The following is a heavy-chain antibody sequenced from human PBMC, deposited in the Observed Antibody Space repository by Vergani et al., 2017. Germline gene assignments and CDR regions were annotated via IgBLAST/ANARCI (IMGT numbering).Heavy chain of an antibody. J-gene: IGHJ3*01. D-gene: IGHD1-26*01. CDR3: ARGGVVGSTGRTFEF. Sequence: AQLVESGGGVVQPGRSLRLSCAASGFLFSDYWLNWVRQSPGGGLEWVANIKQDGSEEFYVDSVKGRYTISRDNAKNSVFLQINGLRAEDTAGYYCARGGVVGSTGRTFEFWGQGTTVTVSS. CDR1: GFLFSDYW. CDR2: IKQDGSEE. V-gene: IGHV3-7*01.